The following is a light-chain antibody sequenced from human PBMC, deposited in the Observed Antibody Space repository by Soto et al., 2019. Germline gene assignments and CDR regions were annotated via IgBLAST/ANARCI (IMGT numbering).Light chain of an antibody. CDR1: QSVSSNY. Sequence: EIVWTQSPGTLSLSPEQRVTLSCRASQSVSSNYLAWYQQKPGQAPRLLIYGASNRATGVPDRFSGTGSGTDFTLTISRLAPEDFAVYYCHHYGGSLYTFGQGTKLEIK. CDR2: GAS. V-gene: IGKV3-20*01. CDR3: HHYGGSLYT. J-gene: IGKJ2*01.